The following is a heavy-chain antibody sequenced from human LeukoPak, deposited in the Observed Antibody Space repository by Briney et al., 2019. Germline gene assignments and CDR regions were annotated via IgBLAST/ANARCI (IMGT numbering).Heavy chain of an antibody. D-gene: IGHD3-16*02. Sequence: GGSLRLSCAASGFTFSSYAMNWVRQAPGKGLEWVSTISSSGGNTYYADSVKGRFTVSRDNSKNTLYLQMNSLRAEDTAVYYCARDLSQGDYVWGSYRKPRDYWGQGTLVTVSS. CDR3: ARDLSQGDYVWGSYRKPRDY. CDR2: ISSSGGNT. V-gene: IGHV3-23*01. CDR1: GFTFSSYA. J-gene: IGHJ4*02.